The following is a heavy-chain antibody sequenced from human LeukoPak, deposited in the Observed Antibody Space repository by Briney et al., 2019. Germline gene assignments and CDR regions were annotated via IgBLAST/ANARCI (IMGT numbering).Heavy chain of an antibody. J-gene: IGHJ4*02. D-gene: IGHD3-9*01. CDR1: GFTFSSYE. Sequence: PGGSLRLSCAASGFTFSSYEMNWVRQAPGKGLEWVSYISSSGSTIYYADSVKGRFTISRDNAKNSLYLQMNSLRAEDTAVYYCARGADYHILTGYYDYWGQGTLVTVSS. CDR2: ISSSGSTI. V-gene: IGHV3-48*03. CDR3: ARGADYHILTGYYDY.